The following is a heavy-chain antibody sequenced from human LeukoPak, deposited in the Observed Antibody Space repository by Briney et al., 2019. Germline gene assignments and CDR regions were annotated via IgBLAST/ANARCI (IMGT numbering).Heavy chain of an antibody. J-gene: IGHJ4*02. V-gene: IGHV1-18*01. Sequence: ASVKVSCKASGGTFSSYAISWVRQAPGQGLEWMGWISAYNGNTNYAQKLQGRVTMTTDTSTSTAYMELRSLRSDDTAVYYCARGAMVTEFDYWGQGTQVTVSS. D-gene: IGHD5-18*01. CDR3: ARGAMVTEFDY. CDR1: GGTFSSYA. CDR2: ISAYNGNT.